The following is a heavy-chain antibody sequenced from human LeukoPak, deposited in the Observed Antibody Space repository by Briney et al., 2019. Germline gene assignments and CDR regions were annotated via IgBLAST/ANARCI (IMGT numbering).Heavy chain of an antibody. J-gene: IGHJ6*02. CDR3: ARDTIPAAHNYYYGMDV. V-gene: IGHV3-48*04. D-gene: IGHD2-2*01. Sequence: GGSLRLSCAASGFTFSSYGMHWVRQAPGKGLEWVSYISSSGSTIYYADSVKGRFTISRDNAKNSLYLQMNSLRAEDTAVYYCARDTIPAAHNYYYGMDVWGQGTTVTVSS. CDR1: GFTFSSYG. CDR2: ISSSGSTI.